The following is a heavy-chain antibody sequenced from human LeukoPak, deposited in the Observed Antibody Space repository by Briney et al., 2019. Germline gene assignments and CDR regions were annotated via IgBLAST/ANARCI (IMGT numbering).Heavy chain of an antibody. J-gene: IGHJ4*02. CDR1: GYTFTSYD. V-gene: IGHV1-8*03. CDR3: ARAKLPYSSGWGAFDY. D-gene: IGHD6-19*01. CDR2: MNPNSGNT. Sequence: ASVKVSCKASGYTFTSYDINLVRQATGQGLEWMGWMNPNSGNTGYAQKFQGRVTITRNTSISTAYMELSSLRSEDTAVYYCARAKLPYSSGWGAFDYWGQGTLVTVSS.